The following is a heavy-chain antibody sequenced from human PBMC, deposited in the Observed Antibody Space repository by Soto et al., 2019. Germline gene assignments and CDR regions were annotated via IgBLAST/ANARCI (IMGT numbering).Heavy chain of an antibody. CDR3: ARDALPSDGSAP. D-gene: IGHD3-22*01. J-gene: IGHJ5*02. Sequence: QVQLQESGPGLVKPSETLSLICSVSGASVRSNYWSWIRKSAVKGLEWIGRVSVTGGSTYNPSLRGRATMSVDTAKDQFSLRLTSMTAADTATYFCARDALPSDGSAPWGRGTLVSVSS. V-gene: IGHV4-4*07. CDR1: GASVRSNY. CDR2: VSVTGGS.